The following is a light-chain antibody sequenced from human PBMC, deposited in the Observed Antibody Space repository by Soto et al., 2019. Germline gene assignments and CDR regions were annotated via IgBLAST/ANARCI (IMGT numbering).Light chain of an antibody. Sequence: IQMTQSPSTLSASLGDRVTMTCRASQSLDRDYLAWYQQKPGKAPNLLIYKASSLKNGVPSRFSGSGSGTEFTLTISSLQPDDFATYYCQQYNTYLTFGQGTKVDI. J-gene: IGKJ1*01. V-gene: IGKV1-5*03. CDR2: KAS. CDR1: QSLDRDY. CDR3: QQYNTYLT.